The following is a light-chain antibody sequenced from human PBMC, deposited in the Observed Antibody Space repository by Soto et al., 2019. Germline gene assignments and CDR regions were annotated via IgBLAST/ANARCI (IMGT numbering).Light chain of an antibody. J-gene: IGLJ2*01. CDR2: EVN. Sequence: QSVLTQPASVSGSPGQSITISCTGTSSDIGNYNYVSWYRQHPGKAPKLMIYEVNNRPSGVSNRFSGSKSGNTASLTISGLQAEDEADYYCSSYTSGSTLEIFGGGTQLTVL. CDR3: SSYTSGSTLEI. V-gene: IGLV2-14*01. CDR1: SSDIGNYNY.